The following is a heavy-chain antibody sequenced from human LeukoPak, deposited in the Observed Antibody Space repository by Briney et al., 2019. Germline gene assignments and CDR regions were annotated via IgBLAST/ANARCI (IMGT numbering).Heavy chain of an antibody. CDR1: GYSFTSYW. Sequence: GESLKISCKGSGYSFTSYWIGWVRQMPGKGLEWMGIIYPGDSDTRYSPSFQGQVTISADKSISTAYLQWISLKASDTAMYYCARPYSSGWYHDAFDIWGQGTMVTVSS. CDR2: IYPGDSDT. D-gene: IGHD6-19*01. CDR3: ARPYSSGWYHDAFDI. J-gene: IGHJ3*02. V-gene: IGHV5-51*01.